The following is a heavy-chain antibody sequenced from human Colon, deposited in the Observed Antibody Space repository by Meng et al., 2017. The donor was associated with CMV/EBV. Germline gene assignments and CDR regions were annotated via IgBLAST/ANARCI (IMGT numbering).Heavy chain of an antibody. CDR2: ISGSGGTT. CDR3: AKDGAEFLEWFDY. Sequence: ADWGFNFKNYAMSWVRQAPGKGLRWVAAISGSGGTTHYTDSVKGRFTISRDNSKRTLYLQMNSLTAEDTAVYFCAKDGAEFLEWFDYWGQGTLVTVSS. D-gene: IGHD3-3*01. CDR1: GFNFKNYA. J-gene: IGHJ4*02. V-gene: IGHV3-23*01.